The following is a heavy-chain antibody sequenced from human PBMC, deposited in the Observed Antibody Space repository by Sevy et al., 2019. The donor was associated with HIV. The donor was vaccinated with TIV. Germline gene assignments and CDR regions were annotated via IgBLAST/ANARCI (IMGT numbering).Heavy chain of an antibody. J-gene: IGHJ4*02. CDR1: GFTGFTFGDLY. D-gene: IGHD3-22*01. CDR2: ISSSGSSM. CDR3: ATYIYDSSGLDY. Sequence: GGSLRLSCAASGFTGFTFGDLYMSWIRQAPGKGLEWVSYISSSGSSMYYEDSGKGRFTISRANAKNSLYLQMNSLGAEDTAFYYCATYIYDSSGLDYWGQGTLVTVSS. V-gene: IGHV3-11*01.